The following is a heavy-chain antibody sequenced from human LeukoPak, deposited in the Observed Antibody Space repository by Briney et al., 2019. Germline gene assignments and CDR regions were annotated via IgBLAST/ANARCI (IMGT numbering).Heavy chain of an antibody. Sequence: SETLSLTCTVSGGSISSYYWSWIRQPPGKGLEWIGYIYYSGSTNYNPSLKSRVTISVDTSKNQFSLKLSSVTAADTAVYYCARVHSSGWYWYFDYWGQGTLVTVSS. D-gene: IGHD6-19*01. V-gene: IGHV4-59*01. CDR1: GGSISSYY. J-gene: IGHJ4*02. CDR2: IYYSGST. CDR3: ARVHSSGWYWYFDY.